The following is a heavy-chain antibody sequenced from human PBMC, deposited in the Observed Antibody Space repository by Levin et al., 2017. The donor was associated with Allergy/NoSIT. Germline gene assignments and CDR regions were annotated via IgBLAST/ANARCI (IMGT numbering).Heavy chain of an antibody. CDR3: TKDIFRGYRLGSKFAVYGLDV. V-gene: IGHV3-9*01. J-gene: IGHJ6*02. CDR2: ISWSSHSL. Sequence: PGGSLRLSCEASGFIFEDYAMHWVRQVPGKGLEWVAGISWSSHSLGYADSVKGRFTISRDNAKNSLYLQMYSLRFEDTALYYCTKDIFRGYRLGSKFAVYGLDVWGHGTAVTV. D-gene: IGHD5-18*01. CDR1: GFIFEDYA.